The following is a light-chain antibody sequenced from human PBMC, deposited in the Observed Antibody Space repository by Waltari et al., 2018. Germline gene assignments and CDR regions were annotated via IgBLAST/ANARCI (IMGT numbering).Light chain of an antibody. Sequence: QSVLTQPPSASGTPGQRVTISCSGSSPNIGSNYVYWYQQLPGTAPKLLIYRNNQRPSGVPDRFSGSKSGTSASLAISGLRSEDEADYYCAAWDDSLSLVFGGGTKLTVL. CDR1: SPNIGSNY. CDR2: RNN. CDR3: AAWDDSLSLV. J-gene: IGLJ2*01. V-gene: IGLV1-47*01.